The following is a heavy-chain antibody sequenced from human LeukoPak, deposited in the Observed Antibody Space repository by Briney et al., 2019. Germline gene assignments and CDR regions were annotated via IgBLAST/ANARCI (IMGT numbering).Heavy chain of an antibody. J-gene: IGHJ4*02. V-gene: IGHV3-30-3*02. CDR1: GFTFSSYA. CDR2: ISYDGSNK. CDR3: AKDRWTNGAVGGNFDY. D-gene: IGHD4-23*01. Sequence: GRSLRLSCAASGFTFSSYAMHWVRQAPGKGLEWVAVISYDGSNKYYADSVKGRFTISRDNSKNTLYLQMNSLRPEDTAVYYCAKDRWTNGAVGGNFDYWGQGTLVTVSS.